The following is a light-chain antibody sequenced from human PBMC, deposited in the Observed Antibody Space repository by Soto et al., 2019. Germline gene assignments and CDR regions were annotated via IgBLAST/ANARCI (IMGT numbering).Light chain of an antibody. CDR2: EAS. J-gene: IGKJ4*01. V-gene: IGKV3-11*01. CDR1: QSVSSS. Sequence: EVELSQSLGAVSLSPGERATLPCRASQSVSSSLAWYQQKPGQAPRLLIYEASNRATGIPARFSGSGSGADFTLTISSLEPEDFALYYCQQHINWPLTFGGGTKV. CDR3: QQHINWPLT.